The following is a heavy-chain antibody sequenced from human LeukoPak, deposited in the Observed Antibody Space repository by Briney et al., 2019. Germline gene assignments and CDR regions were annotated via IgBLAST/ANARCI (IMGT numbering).Heavy chain of an antibody. J-gene: IGHJ4*02. D-gene: IGHD2-2*02. CDR3: ASYCSSTSCYTFDY. CDR2: MNQDGSQK. V-gene: IGHV3-7*01. CDR1: GFTFSSYW. Sequence: GGSLRLSCAASGFTFSSYWMAWVRQAPGKGLEWVANMNQDGSQKYYLDSVKGRFTISRDNAKNSLNLQMNSLRAEDSAVYYCASYCSSTSCYTFDYWGQGTLVTVSS.